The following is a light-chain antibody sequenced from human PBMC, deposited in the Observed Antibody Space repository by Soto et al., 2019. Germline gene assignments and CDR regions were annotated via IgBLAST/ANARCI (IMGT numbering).Light chain of an antibody. V-gene: IGLV2-23*03. CDR1: SSDVGSYNI. CDR2: EGS. J-gene: IGLJ2*01. Sequence: QSVLTQPASVSGSPGQSITISCTGTSSDVGSYNIVSWYQQHPGKAPKLMIYEGSKRPSGVSNRFSGSKSGNTASLTISGLQAEDEADYYCCSYAGSSTFAVFGGGTKLTVL. CDR3: CSYAGSSTFAV.